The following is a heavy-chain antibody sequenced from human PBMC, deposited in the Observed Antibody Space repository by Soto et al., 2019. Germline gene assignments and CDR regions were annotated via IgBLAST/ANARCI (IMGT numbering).Heavy chain of an antibody. CDR3: ARQPAALYYFDY. CDR2: IYYSGST. D-gene: IGHD2-2*01. V-gene: IGHV4-39*01. CDR1: GGSISSSSYY. J-gene: IGHJ4*02. Sequence: PSETLSLTCTVSGGSISSSSYYWGWIRQPPGKGLEWIGSIYYSGSTYYNPSLKSRVTISVDTSKNQFSLKLSSVTAADTAVYYCARQPAALYYFDYWGQGTLVTVSS.